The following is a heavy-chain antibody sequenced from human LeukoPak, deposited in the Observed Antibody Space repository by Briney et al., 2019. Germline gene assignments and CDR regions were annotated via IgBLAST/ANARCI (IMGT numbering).Heavy chain of an antibody. D-gene: IGHD3-22*01. CDR2: IYYSGST. Sequence: PSETLSLTCTVSGGSISSSSYYWGWIRQPPGKGLEWIGSIYYSGSTYYNPSLKSRVTISVDTSKNQFSLKLSSVTAADTAVYYCARIPSGYYYGWFDPWGQGTLVTVSS. V-gene: IGHV4-39*07. CDR3: ARIPSGYYYGWFDP. J-gene: IGHJ5*02. CDR1: GGSISSSSYY.